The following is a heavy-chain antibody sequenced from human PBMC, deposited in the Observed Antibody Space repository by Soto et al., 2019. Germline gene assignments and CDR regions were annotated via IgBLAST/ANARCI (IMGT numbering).Heavy chain of an antibody. CDR3: ARDARGTRGFDEMDI. J-gene: IGHJ6*02. CDR1: GYIFTGYH. D-gene: IGHD3-9*01. Sequence: QVHLVQSGAEVKKPGASVKVSCKASGYIFTGYHILWVRQAPGRGLEWMGWINPNSGDTEYAQNFQGRVTMTRDTSFNLVYMEMSGLMSDDTAVYYCARDARGTRGFDEMDIWGQGTTVTVSS. V-gene: IGHV1-2*02. CDR2: INPNSGDT.